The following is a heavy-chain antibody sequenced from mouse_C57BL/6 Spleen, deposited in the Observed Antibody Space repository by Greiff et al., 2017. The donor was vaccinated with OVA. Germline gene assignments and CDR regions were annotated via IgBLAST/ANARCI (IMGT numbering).Heavy chain of an antibody. D-gene: IGHD2-3*01. CDR1: GYTFTSYW. CDR2: IYPGSGST. V-gene: IGHV1-55*01. CDR3: ARGLLRGGYFDY. J-gene: IGHJ2*01. Sequence: VQLQQSGAELVKPGASVKMSCKASGYTFTSYWITWVKQRPGQGLEWIGDIYPGSGSTNYNEKFKSKATLTVDTSSSTAYMHLSSLTSEDSAVYYCARGLLRGGYFDYWGQGTTLTVSS.